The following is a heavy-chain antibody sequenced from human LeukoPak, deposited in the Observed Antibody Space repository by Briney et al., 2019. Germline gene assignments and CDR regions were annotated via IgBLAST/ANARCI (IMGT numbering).Heavy chain of an antibody. CDR1: RYTFNDYY. CDR2: INSKSGGT. CDR3: AREPSHYYYTDV. Sequence: ASVKVSCKPSRYTFNDYYIQWVRQAPGQGLEWMGWINSKSGGTKYAQKFQGRFTMTRDRSISTASMELSRLTSDDSAVYCCAREPSHYYYTDVWGKGTKVIVSS. J-gene: IGHJ6*03. V-gene: IGHV1-2*02.